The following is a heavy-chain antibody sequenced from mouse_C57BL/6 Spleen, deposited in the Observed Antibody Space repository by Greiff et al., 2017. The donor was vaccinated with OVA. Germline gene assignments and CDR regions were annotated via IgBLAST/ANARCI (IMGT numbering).Heavy chain of an antibody. CDR2: IWTGGGT. D-gene: IGHD2-4*01. CDR3: AIIYYDYLYAMDY. Sequence: VQLVESGPGLVAPSQSLSITCTVSGFSLTSYAISWVRQPPGKGLEWLGVIWTGGGTNYNSALKSRLSISKDNSKSQVFLKMNSLQTDDTARYYCAIIYYDYLYAMDYWGQGTSVTVSS. J-gene: IGHJ4*01. CDR1: GFSLTSYA. V-gene: IGHV2-9-1*01.